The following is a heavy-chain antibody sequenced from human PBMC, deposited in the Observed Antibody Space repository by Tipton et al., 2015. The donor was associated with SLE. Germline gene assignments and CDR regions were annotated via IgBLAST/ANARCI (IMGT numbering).Heavy chain of an antibody. CDR3: ARGRLGDSQHHFDY. D-gene: IGHD1-26*01. Sequence: TLSLTCTVSGASISDYYWTWIRQFPGKGLEWIGYIDYSGSTYYNPSLKSRVTISVDTSKNQFSLKLSSLTAADTAVYYCARGRLGDSQHHFDYWGQGTLVTVSS. J-gene: IGHJ4*02. V-gene: IGHV4-59*08. CDR2: IDYSGST. CDR1: GASISDYY.